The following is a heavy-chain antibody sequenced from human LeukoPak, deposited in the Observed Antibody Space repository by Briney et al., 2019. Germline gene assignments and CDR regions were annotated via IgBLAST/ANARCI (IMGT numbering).Heavy chain of an antibody. V-gene: IGHV4-4*07. CDR3: ARDKGEGATWYYYYYMDV. D-gene: IGHD1-26*01. CDR2: IYTSGST. J-gene: IGHJ6*03. Sequence: SETLSLTCTVSGGSISSYYWSWIRQPAGKGLEWIGRIYTSGSTNYNPSLKSRVTMSVDTSKNQFSLKLSSVTAADTAVYYCARDKGEGATWYYYYYMDVWGKGTTVTVSS. CDR1: GGSISSYY.